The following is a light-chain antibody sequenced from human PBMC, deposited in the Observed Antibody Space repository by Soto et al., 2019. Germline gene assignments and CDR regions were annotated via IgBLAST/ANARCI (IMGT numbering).Light chain of an antibody. V-gene: IGKV1-39*01. J-gene: IGKJ2*01. CDR1: QSISRY. Sequence: DIQMTQSPSSLSASVGDRVTITCRASQSISRYLNWYQQNPGQAPKLLIYAASSLQSGVPSRFSGSGSGTDFTLTISSLQPEDFATYYCQQSYSTLPMYTFGQGTKLEIK. CDR3: QQSYSTLPMYT. CDR2: AAS.